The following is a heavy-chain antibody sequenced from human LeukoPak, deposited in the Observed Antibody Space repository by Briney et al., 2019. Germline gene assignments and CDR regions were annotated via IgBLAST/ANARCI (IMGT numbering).Heavy chain of an antibody. CDR3: ARSYSSGSREWSY. J-gene: IGHJ4*02. V-gene: IGHV1-69*04. CDR1: GGTFSSYA. CDR2: IIPILGIA. Sequence: GASVKVSCKASGGTFSSYAISWVRQAPGQGLEWMGRIIPILGIANYAQKFQGRVTITADKSTSTAYMELSSLRSEDTAVYYCARSYSSGSREWSYWGQGTLVTVSS. D-gene: IGHD6-19*01.